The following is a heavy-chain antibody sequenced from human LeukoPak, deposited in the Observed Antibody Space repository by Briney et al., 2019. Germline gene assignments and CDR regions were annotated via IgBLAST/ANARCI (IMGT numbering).Heavy chain of an antibody. CDR3: AKDPNSSGWYEGVFDY. CDR2: MNPNSGNT. CDR1: GYTLTELS. V-gene: IGHV1-8*03. D-gene: IGHD6-19*01. J-gene: IGHJ4*02. Sequence: ASVKASCKVSGYTLTELSMHWVRQATGQGLEWMGWMNPNSGNTGYAQKFQGRVTITRNTSISTAYMELSSLRSEDTAVYYCAKDPNSSGWYEGVFDYWGQGTLVTVSS.